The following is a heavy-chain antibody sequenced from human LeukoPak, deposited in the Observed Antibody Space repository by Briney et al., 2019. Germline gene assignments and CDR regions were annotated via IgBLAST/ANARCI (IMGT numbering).Heavy chain of an antibody. V-gene: IGHV4-39*01. CDR3: ARHDRRGYCSSTSCHRRYYFDY. Sequence: SSETLSLTCTVSGGSISNSNYYWGWIRQSPGKGLEWIGSIYYSGSTYYNPSLKSRVTISVDTSKNQFSLKLSSVTAADTAVYYCARHDRRGYCSSTSCHRRYYFDYWGQGTLVTVSS. CDR2: IYYSGST. J-gene: IGHJ4*02. CDR1: GGSISNSNYY. D-gene: IGHD2-2*01.